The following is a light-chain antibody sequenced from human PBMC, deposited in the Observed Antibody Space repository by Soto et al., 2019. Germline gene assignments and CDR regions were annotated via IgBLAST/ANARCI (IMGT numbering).Light chain of an antibody. CDR3: QQRSNWPIT. J-gene: IGKJ5*01. CDR2: GVS. Sequence: EIVLTQSPATLSLSPGERATLSCRASQSVSSYLLWYQQKPGQTPRLLIYGVSSRATGIPDRFSGSGSGRDFTLTISSLEPEDFAVYYCQQRSNWPITFGQGTRLEIK. V-gene: IGKV3-11*02. CDR1: QSVSSY.